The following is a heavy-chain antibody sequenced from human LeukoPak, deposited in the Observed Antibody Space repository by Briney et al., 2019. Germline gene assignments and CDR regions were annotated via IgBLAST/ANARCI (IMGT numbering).Heavy chain of an antibody. CDR3: ARYCSSTICSNAFDY. V-gene: IGHV4-34*01. CDR2: INHYGST. CDR1: GGSLSDYY. D-gene: IGHD2-2*01. J-gene: IGHJ4*02. Sequence: SETLSLTCAVYGGSLSDYYWSRIRQPPGKGLEWIGEINHYGSTNYNPSLKSRVTISVDTSKNQFSLKLSSVTAADTAVYYCARYCSSTICSNAFDYWGQGTLVTVSS.